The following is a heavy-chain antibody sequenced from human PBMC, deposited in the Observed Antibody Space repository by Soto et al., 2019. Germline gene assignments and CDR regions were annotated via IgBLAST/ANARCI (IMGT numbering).Heavy chain of an antibody. CDR3: TRPPSGSYGDDSDY. V-gene: IGHV3-73*02. Sequence: EVQLVESGGGWVQPGGSLKLSCSGSGFSFSDSAIHWVRQASGQGLEWVGRIRDKANHSATAYDVSVRGRFTISRDDSENTAYLQMNSLKTEDTAVYYCTRPPSGSYGDDSDYWGQGTLVTVSS. J-gene: IGHJ4*02. CDR1: GFSFSDSA. CDR2: IRDKANHSAT. D-gene: IGHD1-26*01.